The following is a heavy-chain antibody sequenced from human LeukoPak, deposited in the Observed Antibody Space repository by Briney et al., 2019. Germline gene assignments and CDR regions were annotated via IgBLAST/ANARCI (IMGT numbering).Heavy chain of an antibody. CDR3: AKGGIHSSGWYYFDY. V-gene: IGHV3-23*01. CDR2: ISGSGGST. CDR1: GFTFSSYA. Sequence: GGSLRLSCAASGFTFSSYAMSWVRQAPGKGLEWVSAISGSGGSTYYADSVKGRFTISRDNSKNTLYLQMNGLRAEDTAVYYCAKGGIHSSGWYYFDYWGQGTLVTVSS. D-gene: IGHD6-19*01. J-gene: IGHJ4*02.